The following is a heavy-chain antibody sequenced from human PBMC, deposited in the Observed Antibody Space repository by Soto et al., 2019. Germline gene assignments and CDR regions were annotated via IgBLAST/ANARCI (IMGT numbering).Heavy chain of an antibody. V-gene: IGHV3-30-3*01. CDR2: ISYDGSKK. Sequence: GGSLRLSCAASGFNLSSSAMSWVRQAPGKGLEWLSVISYDGSKKYYADSVKGRFTISRDDSKNTLYLQMHSLRADDTAVYYCTRDRCSGTSCYFRYWGQGTLVTVSS. CDR3: TRDRCSGTSCYFRY. J-gene: IGHJ4*02. D-gene: IGHD2-2*01. CDR1: GFNLSSSA.